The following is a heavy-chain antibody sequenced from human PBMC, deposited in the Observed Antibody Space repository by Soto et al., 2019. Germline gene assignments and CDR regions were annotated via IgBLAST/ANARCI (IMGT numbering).Heavy chain of an antibody. CDR3: ARDPTGIAARPYYYGMDV. J-gene: IGHJ6*02. D-gene: IGHD6-6*01. Sequence: GGSLRLSCAAFGFTFSSYGMHWVRQAPGKGLEWVAVIWYDGSNKYYADSVKGRFTISRDNSKNTLYLQMNSLRAEDTAVYYCARDPTGIAARPYYYGMDVWGQGTTVTVSS. CDR1: GFTFSSYG. V-gene: IGHV3-33*01. CDR2: IWYDGSNK.